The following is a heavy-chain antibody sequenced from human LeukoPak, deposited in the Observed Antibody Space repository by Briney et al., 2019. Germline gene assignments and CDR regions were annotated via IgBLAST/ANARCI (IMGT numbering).Heavy chain of an antibody. CDR2: INPSGGST. V-gene: IGHV1-46*01. Sequence: ASVKVSCKASGYTFTSYYMHWVRQAPGQGLEWMGIINPSGGSTSYAQKFQGRVTMTRDTSTSTVYMELSSLRSEDTAVYYCARDARGSWVVVPAIHYYYYMDVWGKGTTVTVSS. CDR3: ARDARGSWVVVPAIHYYYYMDV. J-gene: IGHJ6*03. CDR1: GYTFTSYY. D-gene: IGHD2-2*01.